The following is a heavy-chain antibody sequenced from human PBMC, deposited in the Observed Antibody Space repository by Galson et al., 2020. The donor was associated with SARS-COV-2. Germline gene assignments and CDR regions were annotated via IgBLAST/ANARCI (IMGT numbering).Heavy chain of an antibody. CDR2: IYDSGTT. Sequence: ASETLSLTCTVSGGSISNGGYYWSWIRQHQGKGLEWLGVIYDSGTTHYHPSLKSRVTISVDTSKNQFSLKLSSVTAADTAVYYCARDRGKKELGKTGGGFDYWGQGTLVTVSS. D-gene: IGHD3-10*01. V-gene: IGHV4-31*03. CDR1: GGSISNGGYY. CDR3: ARDRGKKELGKTGGGFDY. J-gene: IGHJ4*02.